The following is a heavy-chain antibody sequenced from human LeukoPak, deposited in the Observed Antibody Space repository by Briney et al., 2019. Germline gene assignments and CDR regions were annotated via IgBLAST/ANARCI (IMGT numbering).Heavy chain of an antibody. CDR2: INPSGGST. CDR3: SRGRADGYSGYDFGDY. J-gene: IGHJ4*02. CDR1: GYTFTSYY. V-gene: IGHV1-46*01. D-gene: IGHD5-12*01. Sequence: ASVKVSCKASGYTFTSYYMHWVRQAPGQGLEWMGIINPSGGSTSYAQKFQGRVTMTRDTSISTAYMELSSLTSDDTAVYYCSRGRADGYSGYDFGDYWGQGTLVTVSS.